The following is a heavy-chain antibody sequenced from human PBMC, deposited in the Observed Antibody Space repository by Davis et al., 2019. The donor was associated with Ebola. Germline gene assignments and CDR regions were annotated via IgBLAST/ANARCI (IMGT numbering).Heavy chain of an antibody. CDR1: GFSFRRYG. CDR2: ISYDGSNK. CDR3: AREREWDLLFGTYYFDY. Sequence: PGGSLRLSCAASGFSFRRYGMHWVRQAPGKGLEWVAVISYDGSNKYNADSVKGRFTISRDNSKNTLYLQMNSLRAEDTAVYYCAREREWDLLFGTYYFDYWGQGTLVTVSS. J-gene: IGHJ4*02. D-gene: IGHD1-26*01. V-gene: IGHV3-30*03.